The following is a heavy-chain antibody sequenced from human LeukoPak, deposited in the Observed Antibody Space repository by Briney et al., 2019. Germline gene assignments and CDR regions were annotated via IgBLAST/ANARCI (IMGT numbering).Heavy chain of an antibody. CDR2: TRYDGTNE. Sequence: GGSLRLSCAASGFTFTNYGMHWVRQAPGKGLEWVAYTRYDGTNEDYADSVKGRFTVSRDNSKTTLYLQMNSLGADDTAVYYCAKGGPTGSNYFDFWGQGTLVTVSS. CDR3: AKGGPTGSNYFDF. J-gene: IGHJ4*02. D-gene: IGHD1-26*01. V-gene: IGHV3-30*02. CDR1: GFTFTNYG.